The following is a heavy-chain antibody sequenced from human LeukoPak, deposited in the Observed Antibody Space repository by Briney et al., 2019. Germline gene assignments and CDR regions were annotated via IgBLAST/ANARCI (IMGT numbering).Heavy chain of an antibody. V-gene: IGHV3-30*02. CDR3: AKGGANYYDSSGYLRGDYFDY. CDR2: IQYNGNNQ. J-gene: IGHJ4*02. CDR1: GFTFSSYA. D-gene: IGHD3-22*01. Sequence: GGSLRLSCAASGFTFSSYAMHWVRQAPGKGLEWVAFIQYNGNNQYYADSVKGRFSLSRDNSKNTMFLQMDSQRPGDTAVYYCAKGGANYYDSSGYLRGDYFDYWGQGTLVTVSS.